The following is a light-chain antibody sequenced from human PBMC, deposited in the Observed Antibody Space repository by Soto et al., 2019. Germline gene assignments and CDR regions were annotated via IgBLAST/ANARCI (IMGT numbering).Light chain of an antibody. Sequence: DIQMTQSPSSLSASVGDRVTITCRTSQSISTDLNWYQQKPGKAPKLLIYAASRLPSGVPSRFSGSGSGTDFTLTISSLQPEDFATYYCQQSHSSPPWTFGQGTKVEIK. CDR1: QSISTD. V-gene: IGKV1-39*01. J-gene: IGKJ1*01. CDR2: AAS. CDR3: QQSHSSPPWT.